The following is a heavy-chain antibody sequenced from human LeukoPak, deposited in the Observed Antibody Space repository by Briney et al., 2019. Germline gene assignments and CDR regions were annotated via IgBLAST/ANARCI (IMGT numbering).Heavy chain of an antibody. Sequence: GGSLRLSCAASGFTFSSYSMNWVRQAPGKGLEWVSYISSSSSTIYYADSVKGRFTISRDNAKNSLYLQMNSLRAEDTAVYYCAKGGYGDYPFYWGQGTLVTVSS. J-gene: IGHJ4*02. D-gene: IGHD4-17*01. CDR2: ISSSSSTI. CDR3: AKGGYGDYPFY. CDR1: GFTFSSYS. V-gene: IGHV3-48*01.